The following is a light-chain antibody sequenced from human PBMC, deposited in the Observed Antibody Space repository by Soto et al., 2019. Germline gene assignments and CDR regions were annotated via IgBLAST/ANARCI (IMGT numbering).Light chain of an antibody. CDR1: QSVSTTY. V-gene: IGKV3-20*01. CDR3: QQYGRAPWT. J-gene: IGKJ1*01. Sequence: EIVLTQSPGTLSLSPGERATLSCRASQSVSTTYLAWYQQKPGQAPRLLIYGASNMATGIPDRFSGSGSGTDFTLTISRLEPEDFAVYYCQQYGRAPWTFGQGTKVEIK. CDR2: GAS.